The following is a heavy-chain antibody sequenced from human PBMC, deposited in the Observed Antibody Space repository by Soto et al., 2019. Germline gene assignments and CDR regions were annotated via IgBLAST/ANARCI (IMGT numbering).Heavy chain of an antibody. CDR1: GGTISRSY. V-gene: IGHV4-59*01. D-gene: IGHD2-21*02. Sequence: QVQLQESGPGLVKPSETLSLTCIVSGGTISRSYWSWIRQPPGRGLGWIGYMYNTGSTVYNPSFKSRVTISVDTSKNQFSLKLNSVTAADTAVYYCARDLWGYCGTDCYPLDVWGQGTTVTVSS. CDR2: MYNTGST. CDR3: ARDLWGYCGTDCYPLDV. J-gene: IGHJ6*02.